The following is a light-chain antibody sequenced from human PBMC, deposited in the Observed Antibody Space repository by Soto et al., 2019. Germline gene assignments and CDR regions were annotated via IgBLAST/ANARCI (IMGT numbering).Light chain of an antibody. CDR1: QSVRSDF. Sequence: EIVLTQSPVTLSLSPGERATLSCRASQSVRSDFLAWYQQKRGQAPSLLLYEASSRATGIPDSFSGSGSGTDFPLAISRLEPEDFAVYYCQHVVSSPWTVDQWTKVDI. CDR3: QHVVSSPWT. J-gene: IGKJ1*01. V-gene: IGKV3-20*01. CDR2: EAS.